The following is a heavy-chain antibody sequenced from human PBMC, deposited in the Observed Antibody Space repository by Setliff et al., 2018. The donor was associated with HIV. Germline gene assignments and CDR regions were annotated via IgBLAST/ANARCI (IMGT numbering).Heavy chain of an antibody. D-gene: IGHD4-4*01. CDR2: INRSGST. Sequence: PSETLSLTCAVYGGSLSGYYWTWIRQPPGKGLEWIGEINRSGSTNYNPSLKSRVTISIDTSKNQFSLKLSSVTAADTAMYYCARGRMATVLIRNWIDPWGQGSLVTVSS. CDR1: GGSLSGYY. J-gene: IGHJ5*02. CDR3: ARGRMATVLIRNWIDP. V-gene: IGHV4-34*01.